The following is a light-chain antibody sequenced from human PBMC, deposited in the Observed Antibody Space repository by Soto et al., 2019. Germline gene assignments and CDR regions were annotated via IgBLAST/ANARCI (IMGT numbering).Light chain of an antibody. CDR2: GAS. CDR3: QQYGTSPWT. CDR1: QSVSSTY. Sequence: IVLTQSPGTLSLSPWERATLSCRASQSVSSTYLAWYQHKPGQAPRLLIYGASSRATGIPDRFSGSGSGTDFTLTVSRLEPEDFAVYYCQQYGTSPWTFGQGTKVDIK. V-gene: IGKV3-20*01. J-gene: IGKJ1*01.